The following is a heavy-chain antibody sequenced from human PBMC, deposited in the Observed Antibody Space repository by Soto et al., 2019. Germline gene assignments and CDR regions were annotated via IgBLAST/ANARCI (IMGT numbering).Heavy chain of an antibody. J-gene: IGHJ6*02. CDR1: GGTFSSYA. CDR3: ASVEIPGGTVTTRYYYYGMDV. D-gene: IGHD4-4*01. Sequence: QVQLVQSGAEVKKPGSSVKVSCKASGGTFSSYAISWVRQAPGQGLEWMGGIIPIFGTANYAQQFQGRVRMTADDSTSTAYMELSSLRSEDTAVYYCASVEIPGGTVTTRYYYYGMDVWGQGTTVTVSS. CDR2: IIPIFGTA. V-gene: IGHV1-69*01.